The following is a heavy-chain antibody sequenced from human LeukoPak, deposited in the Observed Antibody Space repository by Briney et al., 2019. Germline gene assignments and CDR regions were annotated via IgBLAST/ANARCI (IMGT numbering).Heavy chain of an antibody. CDR2: ISAYNGNT. D-gene: IGHD6-19*01. J-gene: IGHJ6*02. CDR1: GYTFTSYG. CDR3: ARWSGGSDWLYHYGMDV. Sequence: ASVKVSCKASGYTFTSYGISWVRQAPGQGLEWMGWISAYNGNTNYAQKLQGRVTMTTDTSTSTAYMELRSLRSDDTAVYYCARWSGGSDWLYHYGMDVWGQGTTVTVSS. V-gene: IGHV1-18*01.